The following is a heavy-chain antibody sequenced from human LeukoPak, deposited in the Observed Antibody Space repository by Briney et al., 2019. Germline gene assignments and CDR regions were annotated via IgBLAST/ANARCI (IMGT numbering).Heavy chain of an antibody. CDR1: GFTFDDYA. CDR2: ISWNSGSI. J-gene: IGHJ4*02. CDR3: AKDTTVTTTGAFDY. Sequence: GGSLRLSCAASGFTFDDYAMHWVRQAPGKGLEWVSGISWNSGSIGYADSVKGRFTISRNNAKNSLYLQMNSLRAEDTALYYCAKDTTVTTTGAFDYWGQGTLVTVSS. V-gene: IGHV3-9*01. D-gene: IGHD4-17*01.